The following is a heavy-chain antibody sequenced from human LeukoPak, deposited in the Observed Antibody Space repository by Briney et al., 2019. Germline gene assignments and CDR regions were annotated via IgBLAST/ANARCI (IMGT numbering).Heavy chain of an antibody. D-gene: IGHD1-26*01. CDR2: ISGSGGST. CDR1: RFTFNTYA. J-gene: IGHJ4*02. Sequence: GGSLRLSCAASRFTFNTYAVNRVRQAPGKGLEWVSAISGSGGSTYYADSVKGRFTISRDNSKNTLYLQMNSLRAEDTAAYYCAKVSRQLPTFDYWGQGTLVTVSS. CDR3: AKVSRQLPTFDY. V-gene: IGHV3-23*01.